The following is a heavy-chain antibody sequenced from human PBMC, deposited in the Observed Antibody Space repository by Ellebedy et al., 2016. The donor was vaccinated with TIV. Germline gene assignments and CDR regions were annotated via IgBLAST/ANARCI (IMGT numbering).Heavy chain of an antibody. CDR1: GFTFRSYW. V-gene: IGHV3-7*01. Sequence: PGGSLRLSCAASGFTFRSYWMTWVRQAPGKGLEWVANIKQDGSVKNYVDSVKGRFTISRDNAKSSLWLQMNTLRVEDTAVYYCVTGMDVWGQGTTVTVSS. CDR3: VTGMDV. J-gene: IGHJ6*02. CDR2: IKQDGSVK.